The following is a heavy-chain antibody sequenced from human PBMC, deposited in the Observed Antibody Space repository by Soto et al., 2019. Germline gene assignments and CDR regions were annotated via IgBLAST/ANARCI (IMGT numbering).Heavy chain of an antibody. CDR3: ARDQRGMDV. J-gene: IGHJ6*02. CDR2: IYYSGST. CDR1: GGSISSYY. V-gene: IGHV4-59*01. Sequence: SETLSLTCTVSGGSISSYYWSWIRQPPGKGLEWIGYIYYSGSTNYNPSLKSRVTISVDTSKNQFSLKLSFVTAADTAVYSCARDQRGMDVWGQGTTVTVSS. D-gene: IGHD6-25*01.